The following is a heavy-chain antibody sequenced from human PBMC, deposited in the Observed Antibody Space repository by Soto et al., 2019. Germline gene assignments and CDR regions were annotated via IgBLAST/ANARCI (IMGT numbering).Heavy chain of an antibody. Sequence: SETLSLTCTVSGDSIGTYHWSWIRQPPGKGLEWIGYIYDSGGTKYNPSLKSRVTISVDTSKNQFYLNLNSVTAADTAVYYCARSKRWDSSIAADYWGQGTLVTVSS. D-gene: IGHD6-6*01. CDR3: ARSKRWDSSIAADY. CDR1: GDSIGTYH. J-gene: IGHJ4*02. V-gene: IGHV4-59*01. CDR2: IYDSGGT.